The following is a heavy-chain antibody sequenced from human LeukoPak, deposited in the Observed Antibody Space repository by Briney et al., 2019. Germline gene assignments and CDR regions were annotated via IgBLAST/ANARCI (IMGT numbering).Heavy chain of an antibody. CDR1: GFTFSSYA. CDR3: ARAPSRLRGFDY. D-gene: IGHD3-16*01. CDR2: ISDNGGTT. Sequence: PGRSLRLSCAASGFTFSSYAMHWVRQAPGKGLEYISTISDNGGTTDYANSVKGRFIISRDNSKNTLYLQMGSLRAEDMAVYYCARAPSRLRGFDYWGQGTLVTVSS. J-gene: IGHJ4*02. V-gene: IGHV3-64*01.